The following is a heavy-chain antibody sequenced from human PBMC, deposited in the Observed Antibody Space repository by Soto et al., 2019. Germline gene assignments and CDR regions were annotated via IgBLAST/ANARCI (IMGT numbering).Heavy chain of an antibody. CDR2: ISYDGSNN. V-gene: IGHV3-30*03. D-gene: IGHD1-1*01. CDR3: VRGTPTPGLDI. Sequence: GGSLRLSCAASGFTFSSYGMYWVRQAPGKGLEWVAAISYDGSNNYHADSVKGRFTISRDNTRNSLYLNMDSLRVGDTATYYCVRGTPTPGLDIWGRGTTVTVSS. CDR1: GFTFSSYG. J-gene: IGHJ6*02.